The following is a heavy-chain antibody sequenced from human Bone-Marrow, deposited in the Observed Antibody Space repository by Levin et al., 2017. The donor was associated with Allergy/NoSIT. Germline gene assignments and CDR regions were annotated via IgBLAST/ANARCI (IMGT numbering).Heavy chain of an antibody. Sequence: PGGSLRLSCAGSGFTFRGHVMSWVRQAPGKGLEWVSTITGSGGTTYYADSVKGRFTISRDNSKSTMYLQISTLRAEDTAVYYCASRMDTTNVYLFAYYDYWGQETLVTVSS. V-gene: IGHV3-23*01. CDR2: ITGSGGTT. CDR1: GFTFRGHV. D-gene: IGHD5-18*01. J-gene: IGHJ4*02. CDR3: ASRMDTTNVYLFAYYDY.